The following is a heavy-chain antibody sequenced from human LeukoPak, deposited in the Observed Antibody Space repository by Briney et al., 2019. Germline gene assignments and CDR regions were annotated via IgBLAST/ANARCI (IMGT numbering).Heavy chain of an antibody. CDR2: IYYSGST. D-gene: IGHD6-13*01. V-gene: IGHV4-30-4*01. J-gene: IGHJ6*02. CDR1: GGSISSGDYY. Sequence: SETLSLTCTVSGGSISSGDYYWSWIRQPPGKGLEWIGYIYYSGSTYYNTSLKSRVTISVDTSKNQFSLKLSSVTAADTAVYYCARDPSIAAAPLGMDVWGQGTTVTVSS. CDR3: ARDPSIAAAPLGMDV.